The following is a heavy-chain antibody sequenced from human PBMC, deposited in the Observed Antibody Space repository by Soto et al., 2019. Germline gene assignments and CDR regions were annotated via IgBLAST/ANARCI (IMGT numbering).Heavy chain of an antibody. V-gene: IGHV4-59*01. J-gene: IGHJ6*02. CDR2: IYYSGST. CDR3: ARSYYDFWSGYYFYYVMDV. Sequence: SETLSLTCTVSGGSISSYYWSWIRQPPGKGLEWIGYIYYSGSTNYNPSLKSRVTISVDTSKNQFSLKLSSVTAADTAVYYCARSYYDFWSGYYFYYVMDVWGQGTTVTVSS. D-gene: IGHD3-3*01. CDR1: GGSISSYY.